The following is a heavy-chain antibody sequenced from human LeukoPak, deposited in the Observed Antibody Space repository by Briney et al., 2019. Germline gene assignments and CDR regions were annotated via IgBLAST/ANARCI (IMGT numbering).Heavy chain of an antibody. D-gene: IGHD2-2*01. J-gene: IGHJ5*02. V-gene: IGHV4-61*02. CDR2: IYTSGST. CDR3: ARRADCSSTSCYAPFDP. Sequence: PSQTLSLTCTVSGGSISSGSYYWSWIRQPAGKGLEWIGRIYTSGSTNYNPSLKSRVTISVDTSKNQFSLKLSSVTAADTAVYYCARRADCSSTSCYAPFDPWGQGTLVTVSS. CDR1: GGSISSGSYY.